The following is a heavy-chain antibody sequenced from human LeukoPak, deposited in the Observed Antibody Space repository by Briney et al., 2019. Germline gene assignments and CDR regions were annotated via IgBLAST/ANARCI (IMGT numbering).Heavy chain of an antibody. V-gene: IGHV4-34*01. CDR1: GGSFSGYY. CDR2: INHSGST. Sequence: PSETLSLTCAVYGGSFSGYYWSWIRQPPGKGLEWIGEINHSGSTNYNPSLKSRVTISVDTSKNQFSLKLSSVTAADTAVCYCARGQVKYGDYVYPRWGQGTLVTVSS. J-gene: IGHJ4*02. CDR3: ARGQVKYGDYVYPR. D-gene: IGHD4-17*01.